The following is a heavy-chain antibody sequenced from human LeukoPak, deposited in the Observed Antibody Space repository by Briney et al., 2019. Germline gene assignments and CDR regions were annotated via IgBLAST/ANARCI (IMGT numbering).Heavy chain of an antibody. CDR1: GGTFSSYA. Sequence: SCKASGGTFSSYAMHWVRQAPGKGLEWVAVISYDGSNKYYADSVKGRFTISRDNSKNTLYLQMNSLRAEDTAVYYCARDRNLGVPHCSSTSCYTNSGYDSYYFDYWGQGTLVTVSS. D-gene: IGHD2-2*02. CDR3: ARDRNLGVPHCSSTSCYTNSGYDSYYFDY. J-gene: IGHJ4*02. CDR2: ISYDGSNK. V-gene: IGHV3-30-3*01.